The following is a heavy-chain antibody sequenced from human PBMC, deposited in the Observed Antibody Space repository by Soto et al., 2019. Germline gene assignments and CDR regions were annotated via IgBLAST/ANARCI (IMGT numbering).Heavy chain of an antibody. Sequence: QVQLVQSGAEVKKPGASVKVSCKASGYSFSDYDINWVRKATGQGPEWRGWMNPYSGNTGHAQTSQARVTMTRNTSINAAYMEFRTLSSADPTVYYCATVNRYIRNDEGCFDPWVQGTLVSVSS. CDR3: ATVNRYIRNDEGCFDP. CDR1: GYSFSDYD. J-gene: IGHJ5*02. D-gene: IGHD1-20*01. V-gene: IGHV1-8*01. CDR2: MNPYSGNT.